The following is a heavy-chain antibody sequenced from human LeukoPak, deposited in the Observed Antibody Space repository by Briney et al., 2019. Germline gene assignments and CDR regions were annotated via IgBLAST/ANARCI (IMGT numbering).Heavy chain of an antibody. V-gene: IGHV3-74*01. CDR3: ARGSQPLLSYYYYYMDV. CDR2: ISGDGSST. J-gene: IGHJ6*03. D-gene: IGHD2-21*02. CDR1: GFTFSTYW. Sequence: PGGSLRLSXAASGFTFSTYWMHWVRQAPGKGLVWVSHISGDGSSTTYADSVKGRFTISRDNAKNTLYLQMNGLRAEDTAVYYCARGSQPLLSYYYYYMDVWGRGTPVTVSS.